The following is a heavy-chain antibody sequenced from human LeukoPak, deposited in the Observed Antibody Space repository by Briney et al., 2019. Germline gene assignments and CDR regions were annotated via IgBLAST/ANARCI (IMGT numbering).Heavy chain of an antibody. V-gene: IGHV1-2*02. CDR3: ARGNLNQRLLG. CDR1: GYTFTGYY. CDR2: INPDSGGT. J-gene: IGHJ4*02. D-gene: IGHD6-25*01. Sequence: ASVKVSCKASGYTFTGYYMHWVRQAPGQGLEWMGWINPDSGGTNYAQKFQGRVTMTRDTSISTAYMELNNLRSDDTAVYYCARGNLNQRLLGWDQGTLVTVSS.